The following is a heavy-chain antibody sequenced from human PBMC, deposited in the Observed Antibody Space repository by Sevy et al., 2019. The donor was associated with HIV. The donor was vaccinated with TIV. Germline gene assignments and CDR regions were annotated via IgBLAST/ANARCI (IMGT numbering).Heavy chain of an antibody. CDR3: ARGGGNGWYYFDY. Sequence: ASVKVSCKASGGTFSSYGISWVRQAPGQGLEWMGGIIPILGTVNYVQKFQGRVTITANESTKTAYMELSSLRSEDTAVYYCARGGGNGWYYFDYWGQETLVTVSS. V-gene: IGHV1-69*13. D-gene: IGHD6-19*01. J-gene: IGHJ4*02. CDR2: IIPILGTV. CDR1: GGTFSSYG.